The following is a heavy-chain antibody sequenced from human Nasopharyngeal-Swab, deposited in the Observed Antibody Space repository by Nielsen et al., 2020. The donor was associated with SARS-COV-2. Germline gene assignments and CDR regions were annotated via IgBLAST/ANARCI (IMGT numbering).Heavy chain of an antibody. J-gene: IGHJ4*02. CDR1: GYTFSSYW. Sequence: GGSLRLSCAASGYTFSSYWMHWVRQVPGKGLVWVSRINIDGSVRDYADSVKGRFTISRDNARNTLYLQMNSLRGDDTAVYYCTRDSGGKYGYWGQGNLVTVSS. CDR3: TRDSGGKYGY. D-gene: IGHD4-23*01. V-gene: IGHV3-74*01. CDR2: INIDGSVR.